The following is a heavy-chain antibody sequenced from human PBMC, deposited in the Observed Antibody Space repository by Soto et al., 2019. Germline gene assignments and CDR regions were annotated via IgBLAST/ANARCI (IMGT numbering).Heavy chain of an antibody. CDR1: GFTFSTFG. CDR3: ARERVDIAMAHFDY. D-gene: IGHD5-18*01. CDR2: IWNDGTNT. Sequence: PGGSLRLSCAASGFTFSTFGMHWVRRAPGKGLEWVANIWNDGTNTYYADFAKGRFTVSRDNSKNTLFLQMNSLRAEDTAVYYCARERVDIAMAHFDYWGQGILVTVS. V-gene: IGHV3-33*02. J-gene: IGHJ4*02.